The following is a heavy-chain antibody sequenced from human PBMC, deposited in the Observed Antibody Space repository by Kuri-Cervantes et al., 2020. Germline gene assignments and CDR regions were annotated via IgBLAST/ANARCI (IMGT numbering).Heavy chain of an antibody. Sequence: SETLSLTCTVSGGSISSHYWSWIRQPPGKGLEWIGYIYYSGSTNYNPSLKSRVTISVDTSKNQFSLKLTSVTAADTAVYYCARYCSSTSCHLPFDPWGQGTLVTVSS. V-gene: IGHV4-59*08. J-gene: IGHJ5*02. CDR2: IYYSGST. CDR1: GGSISSHY. D-gene: IGHD2-2*01. CDR3: ARYCSSTSCHLPFDP.